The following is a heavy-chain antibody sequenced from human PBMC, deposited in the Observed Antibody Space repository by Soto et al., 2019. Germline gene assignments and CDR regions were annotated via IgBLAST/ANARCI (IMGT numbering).Heavy chain of an antibody. J-gene: IGHJ4*02. CDR3: ASGHRLVKGSRYIR. Sequence: SETLSLTCAVYGGSFSGYYWSWIRQPPGKGLEWIGEINHSGSTNYNPSLKSRVTISVDTSKNQFSLKLSSVTAADTAVYYCASGHRLVKGSRYIRWGQGTLVTVSS. CDR2: INHSGST. D-gene: IGHD3-10*01. CDR1: GGSFSGYY. V-gene: IGHV4-34*01.